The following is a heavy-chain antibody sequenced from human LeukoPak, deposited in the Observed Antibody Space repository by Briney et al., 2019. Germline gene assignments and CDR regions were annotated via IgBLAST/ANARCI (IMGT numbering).Heavy chain of an antibody. J-gene: IGHJ3*02. CDR1: GFTVSSNY. Sequence: GGSLRLSCAASGFTVSSNYMSWVRQAPGKGLEWVSVIYSGGSTYYADSVKGRFTISRDNSKNTLYLQMNSLRAEDTAVYYCARAKGKVGRGAFDIWGQGTMVTVSS. V-gene: IGHV3-66*01. D-gene: IGHD3-10*01. CDR2: IYSGGST. CDR3: ARAKGKVGRGAFDI.